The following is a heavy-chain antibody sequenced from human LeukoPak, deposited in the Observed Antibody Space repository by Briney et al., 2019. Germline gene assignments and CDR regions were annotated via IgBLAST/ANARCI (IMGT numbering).Heavy chain of an antibody. J-gene: IGHJ4*02. D-gene: IGHD6-13*01. CDR1: TRSMSHYV. Sequence: SETLSLTCTVATRSMSHYVWVWIRQAPGKGREWIRLIEASGNTRHNPHLRSPITISLNTSKNQWSLSMSVLNAAAAAVYHCARCDNSKYALYYWGRGNRVLVS. CDR3: ARCDNSKYALYY. V-gene: IGHV4-4*09. CDR2: IEASGNT.